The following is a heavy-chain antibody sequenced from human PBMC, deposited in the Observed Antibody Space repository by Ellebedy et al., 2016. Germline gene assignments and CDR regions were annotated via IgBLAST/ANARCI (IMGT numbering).Heavy chain of an antibody. CDR1: GFTFSSHA. D-gene: IGHD6-13*01. CDR3: AGDSRGITAAGTSLHY. V-gene: IGHV3-23*01. CDR2: VVGSGERT. Sequence: GESLKISCEASGFTFSSHAMSWVRQAPGKGPEWVSAVVGSGERTFYADSVKGRFTISRDNSKNTVYLQMNSLRVEDTAVYYCAGDSRGITAAGTSLHYWGQGTLVTVSS. J-gene: IGHJ4*02.